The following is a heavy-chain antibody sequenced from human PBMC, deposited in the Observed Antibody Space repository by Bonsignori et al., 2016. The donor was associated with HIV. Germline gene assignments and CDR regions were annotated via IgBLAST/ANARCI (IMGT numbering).Heavy chain of an antibody. D-gene: IGHD7-27*01. V-gene: IGHV3-21*01. CDR2: ISSSSSYI. CDR3: ARAQTGTGCFDY. Sequence: SCAASGFTFSSYSMNWVRQAPGKGLEWVSSISSSSSYIYYADSVKGRFTISRDNAKNSLYLQMNSLRAEDTAVYYCARAQTGTGCFDYWGQGTLVTVSS. J-gene: IGHJ4*02. CDR1: GFTFSSYS.